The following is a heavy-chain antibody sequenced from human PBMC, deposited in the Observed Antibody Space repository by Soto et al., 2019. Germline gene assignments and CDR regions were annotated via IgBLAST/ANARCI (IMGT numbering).Heavy chain of an antibody. CDR2: IMPIFGTA. J-gene: IGHJ5*02. CDR1: GGTFSSYA. CDR3: ARNTYYDMSGYPYNWFDP. D-gene: IGHD3-22*01. V-gene: IGHV1-69*14. Sequence: QVQLVQSGAEVKKPGSSVKVSCKASGGTFSSYAISWVRQAPGQGLEWMGGIMPIFGTANYAQKFQGRVTITADKSTSTAYMEMSSLRSEDTAVYYYARNTYYDMSGYPYNWFDPWGQGTLVTVSS.